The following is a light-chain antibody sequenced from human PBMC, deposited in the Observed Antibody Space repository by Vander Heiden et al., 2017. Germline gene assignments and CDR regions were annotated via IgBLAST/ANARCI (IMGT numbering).Light chain of an antibody. CDR1: QSISSW. CDR2: KAS. J-gene: IGKJ1*01. Sequence: IQITQSPSTLSASVCDRVTIPCRASQSISSWLAWYQQKPGKAPKLLIYKASSLESGVPSRFSGSGSGTEFTLTISSLQPDDFATYYCQQYNSYSWTFGQGTKVEIK. CDR3: QQYNSYSWT. V-gene: IGKV1-5*03.